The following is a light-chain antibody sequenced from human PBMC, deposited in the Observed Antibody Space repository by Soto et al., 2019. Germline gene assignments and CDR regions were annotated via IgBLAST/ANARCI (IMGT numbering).Light chain of an antibody. CDR3: SSYTSSSTLGV. J-gene: IGLJ2*01. CDR2: EVS. CDR1: SSDVGGHNY. Sequence: HSALTQPASVSGSPGQSITISCTGTSSDVGGHNYVSWYQQHPGRAPKLMIYEVSNRPSGISNRFSGSKSGNTASLTISGLQAEDEADYYCSSYTSSSTLGVFGGGTKLTVL. V-gene: IGLV2-14*01.